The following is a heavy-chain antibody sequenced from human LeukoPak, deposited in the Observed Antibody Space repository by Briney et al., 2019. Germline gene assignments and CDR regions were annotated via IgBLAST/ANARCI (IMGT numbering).Heavy chain of an antibody. J-gene: IGHJ6*02. Sequence: PGGSLRLSRAASGFTFSNAWMSWVRQAPGKGLEWVGRIKSKTDGGTTDYAAPVKGRFTISRDDSKNTLYLQMNSLKTEDTAVYYCTTGHQYYYGSGGSLYGMDVWGQGTTVTVSS. V-gene: IGHV3-15*01. D-gene: IGHD3-10*01. CDR1: GFTFSNAW. CDR3: TTGHQYYYGSGGSLYGMDV. CDR2: IKSKTDGGTT.